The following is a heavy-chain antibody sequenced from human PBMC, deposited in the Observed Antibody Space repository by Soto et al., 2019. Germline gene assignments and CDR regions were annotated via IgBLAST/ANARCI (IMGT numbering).Heavy chain of an antibody. V-gene: IGHV4-34*01. D-gene: IGHD3-22*01. CDR1: GGSFSGYY. Sequence: PSGTLSLTCAVYGGSFSGYYWSWIRQPPGKGLEWIGEINHSGSTNYNPSLKSRVTISVDTSKNQFSLKLSSVTAADTAVYYCARGEYDSSGYGLLGFDYWGQGTLVTVSS. J-gene: IGHJ4*02. CDR3: ARGEYDSSGYGLLGFDY. CDR2: INHSGST.